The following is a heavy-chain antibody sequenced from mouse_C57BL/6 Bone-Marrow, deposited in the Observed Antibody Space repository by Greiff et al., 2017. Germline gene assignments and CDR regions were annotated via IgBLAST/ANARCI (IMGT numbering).Heavy chain of an antibody. CDR1: GFTFSSYA. J-gene: IGHJ2*01. V-gene: IGHV5-4*03. Sequence: EVNVVESGGGLVKPGGSLKLSCAASGFTFSSYAMSWVRQTPEKRLEWVATISDGGSYTYYPDNVKGRFTISRDNAKNNLYLQMSHLKSEDTAMYYCARYLIELWGQGTTLTVSS. CDR3: ARYLIEL. D-gene: IGHD1-1*01. CDR2: ISDGGSYT.